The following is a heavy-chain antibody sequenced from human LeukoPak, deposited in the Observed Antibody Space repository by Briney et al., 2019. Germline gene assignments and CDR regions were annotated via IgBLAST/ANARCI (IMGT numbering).Heavy chain of an antibody. CDR3: ARDGRGYASSWYFDL. J-gene: IGHJ4*02. Sequence: SETLSLTCTVSGGSISSNYWSWIRQPAGKGLEWIGRIYTSGSTNYSPSLKSRVSLSVDTSRNQFSLRLSSVTAADTAVYYCARDGRGYASSWYFDLWGQGTLVTVSS. V-gene: IGHV4-4*07. D-gene: IGHD6-13*01. CDR1: GGSISSNY. CDR2: IYTSGST.